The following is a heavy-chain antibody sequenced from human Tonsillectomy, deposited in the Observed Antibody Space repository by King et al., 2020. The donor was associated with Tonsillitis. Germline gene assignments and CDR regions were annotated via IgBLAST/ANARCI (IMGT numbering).Heavy chain of an antibody. CDR1: GFTFSSYE. V-gene: IGHV3-13*04. Sequence: VQLVESGGGLVQPGGSLRLSCAASGFTFSSYEMSWVRQVPGKGLEWVSDIGTAGDPYYPGSVRGRFAISRDNARNSLYLQMNRLVAGDTAIYYCARMGISGDLDYWGQGILVIVSS. J-gene: IGHJ4*02. CDR3: ARMGISGDLDY. D-gene: IGHD6-19*01. CDR2: IGTAGDP.